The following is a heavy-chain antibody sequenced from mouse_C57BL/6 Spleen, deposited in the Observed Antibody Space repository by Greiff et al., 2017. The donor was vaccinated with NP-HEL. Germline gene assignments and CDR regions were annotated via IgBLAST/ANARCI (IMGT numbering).Heavy chain of an antibody. CDR1: GYTFTDYY. Sequence: EVQLQQSGPELVKPGASVKISCKASGYTFTDYYMNWVKQSHGKSLEWIGDINPNNGGTSYNQKFKGKATLTVDKSSSTASMERRSLTSEDSAVYYCAGETAQAAWFAYWGQGTLVTVSA. CDR2: INPNNGGT. J-gene: IGHJ3*01. CDR3: AGETAQAAWFAY. V-gene: IGHV1-26*01. D-gene: IGHD3-2*02.